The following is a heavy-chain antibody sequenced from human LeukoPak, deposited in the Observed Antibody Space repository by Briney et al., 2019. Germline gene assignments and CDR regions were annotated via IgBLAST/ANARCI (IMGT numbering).Heavy chain of an antibody. CDR2: IWYDGSNK. V-gene: IGHV3-33*06. CDR1: GFTFSSYG. Sequence: GRSLRFSCAASGFTFSSYGMHWVRQAPGKGLEWVAVIWYDGSNKYYADSVKGRFTISRDNSKNTLYLQMNSLRAEDTAIYYCAKDHGRLGGQGTLVTVST. D-gene: IGHD5-12*01. J-gene: IGHJ4*02. CDR3: AKDHGRL.